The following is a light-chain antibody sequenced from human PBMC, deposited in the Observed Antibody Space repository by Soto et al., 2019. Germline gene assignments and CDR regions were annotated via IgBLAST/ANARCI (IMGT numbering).Light chain of an antibody. J-gene: IGKJ2*01. V-gene: IGKV3-15*01. Sequence: EIVMTQSPVNLSVSPGEGATLSCRASQSVSTKLAWYQHKPGQAPRLLIYGASTRATGIPARFSGSGSGTEFTLDISGLQSEDSAVYYCQQYNNWPHTFGQGTKLEI. CDR1: QSVSTK. CDR3: QQYNNWPHT. CDR2: GAS.